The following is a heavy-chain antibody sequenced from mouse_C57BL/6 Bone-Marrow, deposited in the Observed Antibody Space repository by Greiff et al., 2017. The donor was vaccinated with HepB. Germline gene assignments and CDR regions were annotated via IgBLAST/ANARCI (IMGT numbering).Heavy chain of an antibody. V-gene: IGHV5-4*03. CDR3: ATDPVTTVPPYYYAMDY. CDR1: GFTFSSYA. Sequence: EVKVVESGGGLVKPGGSLKLSCAASGFTFSSYAMSWVRQTPEKRLEWVATISDGGSYTYYPDNVKGRFTISRDNAKNNLYLQMSHLKSEDTAMYYWATDPVTTVPPYYYAMDYWGQGTSVTVSS. D-gene: IGHD1-1*01. CDR2: ISDGGSYT. J-gene: IGHJ4*01.